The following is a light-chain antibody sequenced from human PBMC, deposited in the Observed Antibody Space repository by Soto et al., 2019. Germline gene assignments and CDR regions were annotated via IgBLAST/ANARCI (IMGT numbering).Light chain of an antibody. Sequence: LVMTQSPATLSVSPGETATLSCRASQSVNSNFAWYQQKPGQAPRLLIYGASTRATGIPARFSGSESGTESTLTISSLQSEDFAIYYCQHYDQWPLFGQGTRWIS. V-gene: IGKV3-15*01. J-gene: IGKJ1*01. CDR2: GAS. CDR3: QHYDQWPL. CDR1: QSVNSN.